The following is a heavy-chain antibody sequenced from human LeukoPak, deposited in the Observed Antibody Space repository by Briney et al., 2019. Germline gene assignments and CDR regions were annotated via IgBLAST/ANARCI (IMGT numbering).Heavy chain of an antibody. CDR2: IIPIFGTA. J-gene: IGHJ6*03. CDR3: ARAVVAATLSNYYYYMDV. Sequence: GASVKVSCKASGYTFTRYAISWVRQAPGQGLEWMGGIIPIFGTANYAQKFQGRVTITADKSTSTAYMELSSLRSEDTAVYYCARAVVAATLSNYYYYMDVWGKGTTVTVSS. CDR1: GYTFTRYA. V-gene: IGHV1-69*06. D-gene: IGHD2-15*01.